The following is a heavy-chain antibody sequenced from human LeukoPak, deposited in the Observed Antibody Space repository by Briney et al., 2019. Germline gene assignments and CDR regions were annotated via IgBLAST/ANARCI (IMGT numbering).Heavy chain of an antibody. CDR2: ISSNGGST. D-gene: IGHD3-10*01. J-gene: IGHJ5*02. CDR3: ARGRASMVRGSSFNWFDP. Sequence: PGGSLRLSCAASGFTFSSYAMHWVRQAPGKGLEHVSAISSNGGSTYYANSVEGRFTISRDNSKNTLYLQMGSLRAEDMAVYYCARGRASMVRGSSFNWFDPRGQGTLVTVSS. CDR1: GFTFSSYA. V-gene: IGHV3-64*01.